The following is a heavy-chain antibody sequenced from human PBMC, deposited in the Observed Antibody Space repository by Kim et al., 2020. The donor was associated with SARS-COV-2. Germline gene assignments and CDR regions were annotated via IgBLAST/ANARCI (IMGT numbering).Heavy chain of an antibody. CDR3: ARTLGRITIFGVVIIGAFDI. D-gene: IGHD3-3*01. Sequence: SETLSLTCTVSGGSISSGDYYWSWIRQPPGKGLEWIGYIYYSGSTYYNPSLKSRVTISVDTSKNQFSLKLSSVTAADTAVYYCARTLGRITIFGVVIIGAFDIWGQGTMVTVSS. J-gene: IGHJ3*02. CDR2: IYYSGST. CDR1: GGSISSGDYY. V-gene: IGHV4-30-4*01.